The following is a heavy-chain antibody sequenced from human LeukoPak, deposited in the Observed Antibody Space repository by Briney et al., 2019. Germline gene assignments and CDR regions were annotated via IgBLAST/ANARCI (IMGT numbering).Heavy chain of an antibody. D-gene: IGHD2-15*01. V-gene: IGHV4-39*01. Sequence: SETLSLTCTVSGGSISSYYWGWLRQPPGKGLEWIGSIYYGGSTYYNPSLKSRVTISVDTSKNQFSLKLSSVTAADTAMYCCARKYCSGGDCYSNYWGQGTLVTVSS. CDR2: IYYGGST. CDR3: ARKYCSGGDCYSNY. CDR1: GGSISSYY. J-gene: IGHJ4*02.